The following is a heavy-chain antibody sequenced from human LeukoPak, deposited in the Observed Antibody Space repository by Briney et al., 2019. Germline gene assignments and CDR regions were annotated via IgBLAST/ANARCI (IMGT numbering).Heavy chain of an antibody. V-gene: IGHV5-51*01. Sequence: GESLKISCKGSGYSFTSYWIGWVRQMPGKGLEWMVIIYPGDSDTRYSPSFQGQVTISADKSISTAYLQWSSLKASDTAMYYCARVPRYYYDSSGFDYWGQGTLVTVSS. CDR2: IYPGDSDT. D-gene: IGHD3-22*01. CDR1: GYSFTSYW. J-gene: IGHJ4*02. CDR3: ARVPRYYYDSSGFDY.